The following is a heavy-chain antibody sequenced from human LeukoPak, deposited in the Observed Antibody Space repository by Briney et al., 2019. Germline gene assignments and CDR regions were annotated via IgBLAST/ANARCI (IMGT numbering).Heavy chain of an antibody. D-gene: IGHD3-22*01. CDR1: GGSISSYY. J-gene: IGHJ4*02. Sequence: SETLSLTCTVSGGSISSYYWSWIRQPPGKGLEWIGRIYTSGSTNYNPSLKSRVTISVDTSKNQFSLKLSSVTAADTAVYYCVRQRYYDISGRRGYYFDYWGQGTLVTVSS. V-gene: IGHV4-59*08. CDR2: IYTSGST. CDR3: VRQRYYDISGRRGYYFDY.